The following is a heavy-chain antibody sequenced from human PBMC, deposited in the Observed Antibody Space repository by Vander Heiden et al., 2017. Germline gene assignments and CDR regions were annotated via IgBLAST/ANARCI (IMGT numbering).Heavy chain of an antibody. Sequence: QVQLVQSGAAVKKPGSSVKVSCKASGGTFSSYAISWVRQAPGQGLEWMGGIIPIFGTANYAQKFQGRVTITADESTSTAYMELSSLRSEDTAVYYCARDNPPTAMAPNWFDPWGQGTLVTVSS. CDR3: ARDNPPTAMAPNWFDP. CDR1: GGTFSSYA. CDR2: IIPIFGTA. J-gene: IGHJ5*02. D-gene: IGHD5-18*01. V-gene: IGHV1-69*01.